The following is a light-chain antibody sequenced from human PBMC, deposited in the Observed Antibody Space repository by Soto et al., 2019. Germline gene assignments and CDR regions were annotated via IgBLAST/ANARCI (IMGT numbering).Light chain of an antibody. CDR1: QSISSY. CDR3: QQSYSTPRT. V-gene: IGKV1-39*01. J-gene: IGKJ1*01. CDR2: AAS. Sequence: IQMTQSPSTLSASVGDRVTITCRASQSISSYLNWYQQKPGKAPKLLIYAASSLQSGVPSRFSGSGSGTDFTITISSLQPEDCETYYCQQSYSTPRTFGQGTKVDIK.